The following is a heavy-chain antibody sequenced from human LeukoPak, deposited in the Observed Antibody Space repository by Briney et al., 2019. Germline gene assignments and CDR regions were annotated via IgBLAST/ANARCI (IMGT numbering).Heavy chain of an antibody. CDR1: GYTFTGYY. CDR2: INPNSGGT. CDR3: ARESGVEMATIKRDFDY. Sequence: ASVKVSCKASGYTFTGYYMHWARQAPGQGLEWMGWINPNSGGTNYAQKFQGRVTMTRDTSISTAYMELSRLRSDDTAVYYCARESGVEMATIKRDFDYWGQGTLVTVSS. J-gene: IGHJ4*02. D-gene: IGHD5-24*01. V-gene: IGHV1-2*02.